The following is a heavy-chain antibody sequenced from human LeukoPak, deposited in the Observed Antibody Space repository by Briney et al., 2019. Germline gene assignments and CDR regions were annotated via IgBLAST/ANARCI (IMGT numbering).Heavy chain of an antibody. V-gene: IGHV3-74*01. CDR2: INSDGSGT. D-gene: IGHD4-17*01. Sequence: HPGGSLRLSCAASRFTFSNYWMHWVRQAPGKGLVWVSRINSDGSGTTYADSVKGRFTISRDNAKNTLYLQMNSLRAGDTAVYHCARAGDYGDYTTHYFDYWGQGTLVTVSS. CDR3: ARAGDYGDYTTHYFDY. J-gene: IGHJ4*02. CDR1: RFTFSNYW.